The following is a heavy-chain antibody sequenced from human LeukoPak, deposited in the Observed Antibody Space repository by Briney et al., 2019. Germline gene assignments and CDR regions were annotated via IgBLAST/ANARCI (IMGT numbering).Heavy chain of an antibody. CDR2: INPNSGGT. CDR3: ARGILGGYFDWLLYGFDY. V-gene: IGHV1-2*04. Sequence: ASVKVSCKASGYTFTGYYMHWVRQAPGQGLEWMGWINPNSGGTNYAQKFQGWVTMTRDTSISTAYMELSRLRSDDTAVYYCARGILGGYFDWLLYGFDYWGQGTLVTVSS. CDR1: GYTFTGYY. D-gene: IGHD3-9*01. J-gene: IGHJ4*02.